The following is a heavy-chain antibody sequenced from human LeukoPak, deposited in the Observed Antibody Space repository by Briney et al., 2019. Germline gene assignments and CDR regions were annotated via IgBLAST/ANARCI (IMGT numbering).Heavy chain of an antibody. CDR2: ISAYNGKT. CDR1: VYTFTSYG. D-gene: IGHD3-3*02. Sequence: ASVKVSCKSSVYTFTSYGISWVRQAPAQGLEWMGWISAYNGKTNYAQKLQGRVTMTTDTPTSTAYRELRSLRSDDTAVYYCARSGEGIFGADFDYWGQRTLVTVSS. CDR3: ARSGEGIFGADFDY. J-gene: IGHJ4*02. V-gene: IGHV1-18*01.